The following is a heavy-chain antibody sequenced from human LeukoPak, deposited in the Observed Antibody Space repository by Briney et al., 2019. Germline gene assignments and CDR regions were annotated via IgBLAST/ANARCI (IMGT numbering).Heavy chain of an antibody. D-gene: IGHD3-22*01. J-gene: IGHJ5*02. V-gene: IGHV1-2*02. CDR3: ATEAKEYCYDGSGYIGNWFDP. CDR1: GYTFTGYY. Sequence: ASVKVSCKASGYTFTGYYMHWVRQAPGQGLEWMGWINPNSGGTNYAQKFQGRVTMTRDTSISTAYMELSRLISDDTAVYYCATEAKEYCYDGSGYIGNWFDPWGQGTLVTVSS. CDR2: INPNSGGT.